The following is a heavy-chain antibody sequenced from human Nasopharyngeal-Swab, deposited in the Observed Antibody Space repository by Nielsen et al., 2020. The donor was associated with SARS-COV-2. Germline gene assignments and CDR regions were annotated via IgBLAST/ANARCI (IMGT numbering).Heavy chain of an antibody. CDR2: IYYRGST. CDR3: AKHPDGRWFGELSYYYYGLDV. D-gene: IGHD3-10*01. J-gene: IGHJ6*02. Sequence: WIRQPTGKGLEWIASIYYRGSTYYTPSLESRLTISVDTSKNHFSLKLTSVTAADTAVYYCAKHPDGRWFGELSYYYYGLDVWGQGTTVTVSS. V-gene: IGHV4-39*01.